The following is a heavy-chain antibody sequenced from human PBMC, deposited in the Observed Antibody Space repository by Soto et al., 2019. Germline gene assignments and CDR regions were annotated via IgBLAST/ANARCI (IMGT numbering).Heavy chain of an antibody. CDR3: ARIRCGGDCQIDY. V-gene: IGHV2-26*01. CDR1: GFSLSNDVMG. D-gene: IGHD2-21*02. J-gene: IGHJ4*02. Sequence: SGPTLVNPTETLTLTCTVSGFSLSNDVMGVSWIRQPPGRALEWLAHIFSNDEKSYCTSLESRLTISKDTSKSQVVLTLTYLDPVDTATYYCARIRCGGDCQIDYWGQGTLVTVSS. CDR2: IFSNDEK.